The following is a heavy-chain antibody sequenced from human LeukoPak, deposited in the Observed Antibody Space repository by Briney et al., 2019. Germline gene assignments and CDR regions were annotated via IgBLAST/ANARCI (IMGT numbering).Heavy chain of an antibody. Sequence: SETLSLTCTVSGGSISSSSYYWGWIRQPPGKGLEWIGYIYYSGSTYYNPSLKSRVTISVDTSKNQFSLKLSSVTAADTAVYYCAREPATHAFDIWGQGTMVTVSS. CDR2: IYYSGST. V-gene: IGHV4-39*07. J-gene: IGHJ3*02. D-gene: IGHD6-25*01. CDR3: AREPATHAFDI. CDR1: GGSISSSSYY.